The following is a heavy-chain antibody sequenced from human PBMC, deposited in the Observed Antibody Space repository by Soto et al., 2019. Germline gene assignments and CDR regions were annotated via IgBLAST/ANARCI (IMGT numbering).Heavy chain of an antibody. Sequence: QVQLVQSGAEVKKPGSSVKVSCKASGGTFSSYAISWVRQAPGQGLEWMGGIIPIFGTANYAQKFQGRVTITADESXSXXYMELSSLRSEDTAVYYCARDVAGGLQPGGRSFQHWGQGTLVTGSS. D-gene: IGHD3-16*01. J-gene: IGHJ1*01. CDR2: IIPIFGTA. CDR1: GGTFSSYA. V-gene: IGHV1-69*12. CDR3: ARDVAGGLQPGGRSFQH.